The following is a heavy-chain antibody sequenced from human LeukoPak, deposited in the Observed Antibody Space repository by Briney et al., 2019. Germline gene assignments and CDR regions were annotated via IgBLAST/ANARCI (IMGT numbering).Heavy chain of an antibody. D-gene: IGHD6-13*01. J-gene: IGHJ4*02. CDR3: ARAGGQQLVHPFDY. V-gene: IGHV3-30-3*01. Sequence: GRSLRLSCAASGFTFSSYAMHWVRQAPGKGLEWVAVIPYDGSNKYYADSVKGRFTISRDNSKNTLYLQMNSLRAEDTAVYYCARAGGQQLVHPFDYWGQGTLVTVSS. CDR1: GFTFSSYA. CDR2: IPYDGSNK.